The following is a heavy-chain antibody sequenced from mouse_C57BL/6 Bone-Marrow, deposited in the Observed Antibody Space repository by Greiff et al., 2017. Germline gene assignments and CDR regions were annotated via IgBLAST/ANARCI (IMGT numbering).Heavy chain of an antibody. J-gene: IGHJ1*03. Sequence: VKVVQSGAELVRPGASVKLSCKASGYTFTDYYINWVKQRPGQGLEWIARIYPGSGNTYYNQKFKGKATLTAEKSSSTAYMQLSSLTSEDSAVYFCASEGSSYLDWYFDVWGTGTTVTVSS. CDR2: IYPGSGNT. CDR3: ASEGSSYLDWYFDV. D-gene: IGHD1-1*01. V-gene: IGHV1-76*01. CDR1: GYTFTDYY.